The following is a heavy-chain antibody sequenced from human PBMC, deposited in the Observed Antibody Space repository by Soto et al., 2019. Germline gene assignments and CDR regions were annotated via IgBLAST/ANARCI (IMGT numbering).Heavy chain of an antibody. CDR3: ARGRPYYGFWSGWDNWFDP. CDR2: FDPEDGET. CDR1: GYTLTELS. V-gene: IGHV1-24*01. D-gene: IGHD3-3*01. Sequence: APGKVSCKVSGYTLTELSMHWVRQAPGKGLEWMGSFDPEDGETIYAQQFQGRVIMTEDTSTDTAYMELSRLRSEGTAVYYWARGRPYYGFWSGWDNWFDPCVQG. J-gene: IGHJ5*02.